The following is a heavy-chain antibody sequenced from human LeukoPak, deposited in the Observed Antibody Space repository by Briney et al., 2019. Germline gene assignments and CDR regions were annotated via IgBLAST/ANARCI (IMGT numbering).Heavy chain of an antibody. J-gene: IGHJ4*02. V-gene: IGHV1-8*03. CDR1: GYTFTSYD. CDR3: ARGPLSDILSGYYLFDY. Sequence: ASVKVSCKASGYTFTSYDINWLRQATGQGLEWMGWMNPNSGNTGYAQKFQGRVTITRNTSISTAYMELSSLRSEDTAVYYCARGPLSDILSGYYLFDYWGQGTLVTVSS. D-gene: IGHD3-9*01. CDR2: MNPNSGNT.